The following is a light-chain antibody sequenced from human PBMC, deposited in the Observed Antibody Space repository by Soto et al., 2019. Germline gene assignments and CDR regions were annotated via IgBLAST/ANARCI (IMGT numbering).Light chain of an antibody. V-gene: IGKV4-1*01. CDR3: QQYHSTPWT. CDR2: WAS. J-gene: IGKJ1*01. CDR1: QRVLYSSNNMNY. Sequence: DIVMTQSPDSLAVSLGERATINCKSSQRVLYSSNNMNYLAWYQQKPGQPPKLLIYWASSRESGVPDRFSGSGSGTDFTLTISSLQAEDVAVYYCQQYHSTPWTFGQGTKVEIK.